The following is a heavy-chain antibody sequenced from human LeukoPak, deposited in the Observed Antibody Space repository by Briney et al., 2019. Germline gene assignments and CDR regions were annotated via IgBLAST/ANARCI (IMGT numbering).Heavy chain of an antibody. CDR2: IYYSGST. CDR3: AREGGYDGYSGSLSYYHYMDV. J-gene: IGHJ6*03. Sequence: SQTLSLTCTVSGGSITSDAYYWSWIRQPPGKGLEWIGYIYYSGSTNYNPSLKSRVTISVDTSKNQFSLKLSSVTAADTAVYYCAREGGYDGYSGSLSYYHYMDVWGKGTTVTVSS. V-gene: IGHV4-61*08. D-gene: IGHD5-12*01. CDR1: GGSITSDAYY.